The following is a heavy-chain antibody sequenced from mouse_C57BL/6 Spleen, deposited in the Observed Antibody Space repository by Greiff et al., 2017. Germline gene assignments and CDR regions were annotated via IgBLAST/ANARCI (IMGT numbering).Heavy chain of an antibody. Sequence: EVKLVESGPGLVKPSQSLSLTCSVTGYSITSGYYWNWIRQFPGNKLEWMGYISYDGSNNYNPSLKNRISITRDTSKNQFFLKLNSVTTEDTATYYCARRGTGTVFAYWGQGTLVTVSA. V-gene: IGHV3-6*01. CDR2: ISYDGSN. CDR1: GYSITSGYY. D-gene: IGHD4-1*01. CDR3: ARRGTGTVFAY. J-gene: IGHJ3*01.